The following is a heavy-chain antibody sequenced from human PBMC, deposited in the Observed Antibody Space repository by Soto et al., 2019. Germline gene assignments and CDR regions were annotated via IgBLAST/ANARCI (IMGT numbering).Heavy chain of an antibody. D-gene: IGHD6-13*01. CDR1: GFTFSSYS. CDR3: ARDRIAAAGKDY. Sequence: EVQLVESGGGLVKPGGSLRLSCAASGFTFSSYSRNWVRQAPGKGLEWVSSISSSSSYIYYADSVKGRFTISRDNAKNSLYLQMNSLRAEDTAVYYCARDRIAAAGKDYWGQGTLVTVSS. V-gene: IGHV3-21*01. J-gene: IGHJ4*02. CDR2: ISSSSSYI.